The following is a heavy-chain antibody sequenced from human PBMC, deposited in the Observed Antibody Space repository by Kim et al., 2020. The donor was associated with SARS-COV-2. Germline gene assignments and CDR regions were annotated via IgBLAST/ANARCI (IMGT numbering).Heavy chain of an antibody. CDR3: AKVGCSSTSCSPFDY. Sequence: ESVKGRFTISRDNSKSTLYLQMNSLRAEDTAVYYCAKVGCSSTSCSPFDYWGQGTLVTVSS. D-gene: IGHD2-2*01. V-gene: IGHV3-30*02. J-gene: IGHJ4*02.